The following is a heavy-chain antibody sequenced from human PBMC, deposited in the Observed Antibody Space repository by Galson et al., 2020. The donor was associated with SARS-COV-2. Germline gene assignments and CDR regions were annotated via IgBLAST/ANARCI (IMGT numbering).Heavy chain of an antibody. CDR2: ISWDADKI. CDR1: GFAFRDYA. D-gene: IGHD1-26*01. J-gene: IGHJ4*02. CDR3: GPLGGWGATLPSADY. V-gene: IGHV3-30*03. Sequence: GESLKISCEASGFAFRDYAMHWVRQAPGKGLEWVAVISWDADKIEYADSVKGRFTISRDNFKNTLFLQMNNLRREDATVYYCGPLGGWGATLPSADYWGQGTLVTVSS.